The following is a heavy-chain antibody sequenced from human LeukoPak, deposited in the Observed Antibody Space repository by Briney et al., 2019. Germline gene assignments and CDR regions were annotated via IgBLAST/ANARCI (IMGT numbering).Heavy chain of an antibody. Sequence: SETLSLTCALYGGSLSGYYWSWIRQPPGKGLEWIGEINHSGSTNYSPSLKSRVTTAVDTSKNQFSLKLSSVTAADTAVYYCARAGGLFFDYWGQGTLVTVSS. D-gene: IGHD3-10*01. J-gene: IGHJ4*02. CDR3: ARAGGLFFDY. CDR2: INHSGST. V-gene: IGHV4-34*01. CDR1: GGSLSGYY.